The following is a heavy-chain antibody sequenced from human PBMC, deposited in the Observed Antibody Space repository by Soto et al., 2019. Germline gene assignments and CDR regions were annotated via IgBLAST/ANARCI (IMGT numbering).Heavy chain of an antibody. J-gene: IGHJ6*02. CDR2: TYYRSKWYN. D-gene: IGHD6-6*01. CDR1: GDSVSSNIAA. Sequence: SQTLSLTCAISGDSVSSNIAAWNWIRQSPSRGLEWLGRTYYRSKWYNDYAVSVKSRITINPDTSKNQFSLQLNSVTPEDTAVYYCAREEWEYSSSSSYGMDVWGQGTTVAVSS. CDR3: AREEWEYSSSSSYGMDV. V-gene: IGHV6-1*01.